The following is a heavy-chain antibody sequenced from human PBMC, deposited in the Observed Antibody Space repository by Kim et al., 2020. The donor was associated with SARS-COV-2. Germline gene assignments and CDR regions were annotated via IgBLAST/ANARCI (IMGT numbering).Heavy chain of an antibody. J-gene: IGHJ6*01. V-gene: IGHV3-23*01. CDR2: ISGSITDK. CDR1: GFTFSDNA. CDR3: AKDWLYVSGRGYLDA. D-gene: IGHD3-10*01. Sequence: GGSLRLSCAASGFTFSDNAMSWVRRAPGKGLEWVAGISGSITDKKDADAVRVRFTISRDNSNNTLYLHLDSLRVENTAVNYCAKDWLYVSGRGYLDAWG.